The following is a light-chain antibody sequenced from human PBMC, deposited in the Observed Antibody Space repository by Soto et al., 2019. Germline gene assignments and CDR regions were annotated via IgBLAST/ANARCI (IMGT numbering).Light chain of an antibody. J-gene: IGLJ2*01. CDR3: SSSTSSDTLL. V-gene: IGLV2-14*01. CDR2: EVS. CDR1: SSDVGGYNY. Sequence: QSALTQPASVSGSPGQSITLSCTGTSSDVGGYNYVSWYQQHPGKAPQLMIYEVSNRPSGVSNRFSGSKSGNTASLTISGLQAEDEADYYCSSSTSSDTLLFGGGTKLTVL.